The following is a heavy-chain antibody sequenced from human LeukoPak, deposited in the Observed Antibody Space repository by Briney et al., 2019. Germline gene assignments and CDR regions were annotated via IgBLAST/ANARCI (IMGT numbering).Heavy chain of an antibody. Sequence: ASVKVSCKASGCTFTGYYMHRVRQAPGQGLEWMGWINPNSGGTNYAQKFQGRVTMTRDTSISTAYMELSRLRSDDTAVYYCARGGRITGTTNERNWFDPWGQGTLVTVSS. CDR1: GCTFTGYY. V-gene: IGHV1-2*02. D-gene: IGHD1-7*01. CDR3: ARGGRITGTTNERNWFDP. CDR2: INPNSGGT. J-gene: IGHJ5*02.